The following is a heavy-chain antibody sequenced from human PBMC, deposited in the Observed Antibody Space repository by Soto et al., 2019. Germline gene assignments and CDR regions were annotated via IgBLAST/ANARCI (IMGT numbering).Heavy chain of an antibody. CDR2: ISYDGSNK. CDR3: AKDASMTTVITKTGYYYYYMDV. CDR1: GFTFSSYG. Sequence: GGSLRLSCAASGFTFSSYGMHWVRQAPGKGLEWVAVISYDGSNKYYADSVKGRFTISRDNSKNTQYLQMNSLRAEDTAVYYCAKDASMTTVITKTGYYYYYMDVWGKGTTVTVSS. V-gene: IGHV3-30*18. D-gene: IGHD4-17*01. J-gene: IGHJ6*03.